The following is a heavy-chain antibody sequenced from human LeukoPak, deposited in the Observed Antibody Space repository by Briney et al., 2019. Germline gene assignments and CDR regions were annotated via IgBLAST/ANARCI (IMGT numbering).Heavy chain of an antibody. CDR3: AKVGGSYSYGPFDY. V-gene: IGHV3-30*18. D-gene: IGHD5-18*01. CDR2: ISYDGSNK. CDR1: GFTFSSYG. J-gene: IGHJ4*02. Sequence: GGSLRLSCAASGFTFSSYGMHWVRQAPGKGLEWVAVISYDGSNKYYADSVKGRFTISRDNSKNTLYLQMNSLRAEDTAVYYCAKVGGSYSYGPFDYWGQGTLVTVSS.